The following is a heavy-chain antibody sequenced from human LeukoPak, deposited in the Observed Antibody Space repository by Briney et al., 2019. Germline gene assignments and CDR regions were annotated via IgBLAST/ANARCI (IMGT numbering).Heavy chain of an antibody. CDR2: INPSGGGT. V-gene: IGHV1-46*01. CDR3: ARVPGVPAAREDY. J-gene: IGHJ4*02. D-gene: IGHD2-2*01. CDR1: GYTYTSYY. Sequence: ASVKVSCKASGYTYTSYYMHWVRQAPRQGLEWMGIINPSGGGTSYARKFQGGVTMTRDTSTSTVYMVLSSLRSEDTAVYYCARVPGVPAAREDYWGQGTLVTVSS.